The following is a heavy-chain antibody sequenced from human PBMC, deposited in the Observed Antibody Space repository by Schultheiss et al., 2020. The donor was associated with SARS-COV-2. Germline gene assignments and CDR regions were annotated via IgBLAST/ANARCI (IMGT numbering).Heavy chain of an antibody. CDR1: GFTVSSNY. V-gene: IGHV3-30-3*01. Sequence: GGSLRLSCAASGFTVSSNYMSWVRQAPGKGLEWVAVISYDGSNKYYADSVKGRFTISRDNSKNTLYLQMNSLRAEDTAVYYCARDLRVGAHDYWGQGTLVTVSS. D-gene: IGHD1-26*01. J-gene: IGHJ4*02. CDR3: ARDLRVGAHDY. CDR2: ISYDGSNK.